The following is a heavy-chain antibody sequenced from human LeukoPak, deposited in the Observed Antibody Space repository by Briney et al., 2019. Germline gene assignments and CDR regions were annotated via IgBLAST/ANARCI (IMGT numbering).Heavy chain of an antibody. D-gene: IGHD6-19*01. Sequence: SETLSLTCTVSGGSISRSSYYWSWIRQPPGKGLEWIGYIYYSGSTNYNPSLKSRVTISVDTSKNQFSLKLSSVTAADTAVYYCARWVAGTDYYYYMDVWGKGTTVTVSS. V-gene: IGHV4-61*01. CDR2: IYYSGST. J-gene: IGHJ6*03. CDR1: GGSISRSSYY. CDR3: ARWVAGTDYYYYMDV.